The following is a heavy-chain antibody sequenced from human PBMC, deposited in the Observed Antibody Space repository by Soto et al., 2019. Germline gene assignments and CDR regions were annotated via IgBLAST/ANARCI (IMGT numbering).Heavy chain of an antibody. CDR3: AKDNYDFWSGYNFDY. J-gene: IGHJ4*02. CDR1: GFTFSSYA. D-gene: IGHD3-3*01. V-gene: IGHV3-23*01. Sequence: GGSLRLSCAASGFTFSSYAMSWVRQAPGKGLEWVSAISGSGGSTYYADSVKGRFTISRDNSKNTLYLQMNSLRAEDTAVYYCAKDNYDFWSGYNFDYWGQGTLVTVSS. CDR2: ISGSGGST.